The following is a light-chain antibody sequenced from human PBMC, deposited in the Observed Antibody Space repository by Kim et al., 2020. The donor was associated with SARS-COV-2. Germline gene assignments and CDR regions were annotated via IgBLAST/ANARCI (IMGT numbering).Light chain of an antibody. CDR1: QSFDIY. Sequence: SASVGDRLTISWRASQSFDIYLNVYQQEPGRAPTLLIYAASSLQSGVSSSFSGSRSGTDFTLTIGSLQPEDFATYFCQQSYNTPFSFGQGTKLEI. CDR2: AAS. V-gene: IGKV1-39*01. CDR3: QQSYNTPFS. J-gene: IGKJ2*03.